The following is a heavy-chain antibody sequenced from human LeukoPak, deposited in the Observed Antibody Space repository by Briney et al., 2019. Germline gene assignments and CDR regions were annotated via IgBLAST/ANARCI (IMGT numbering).Heavy chain of an antibody. Sequence: ASLNVSCKASVYTFTSYDINWVRQATGQGREWMGWMNPNSGNTGYAQKFQSRVTMTRNTSISTADMELSSPRSEDTAVYYCARGPRRIVRFDPWGQGTLVTVSS. V-gene: IGHV1-8*01. J-gene: IGHJ5*02. CDR3: ARGPRRIVRFDP. D-gene: IGHD3-16*02. CDR1: VYTFTSYD. CDR2: MNPNSGNT.